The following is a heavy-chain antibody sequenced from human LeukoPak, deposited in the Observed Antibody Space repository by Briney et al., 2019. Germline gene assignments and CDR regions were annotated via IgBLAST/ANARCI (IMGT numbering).Heavy chain of an antibody. CDR3: AKVVDYGDYGGFDF. Sequence: SGGSLRLSCADSGFTFSSYSMNWVRQAPGKGLEWVSSISSSSSYIYYADSVKGRFTISRDNAKNSLYLQMNSLRAEDTAVYYCAKVVDYGDYGGFDFWGQGTLVSVSS. CDR1: GFTFSSYS. D-gene: IGHD4-17*01. J-gene: IGHJ4*02. CDR2: ISSSSSYI. V-gene: IGHV3-21*01.